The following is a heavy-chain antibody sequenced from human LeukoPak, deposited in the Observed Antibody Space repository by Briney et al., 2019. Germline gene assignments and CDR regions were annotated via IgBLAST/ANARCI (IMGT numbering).Heavy chain of an antibody. D-gene: IGHD5-18*01. Sequence: SETLSLTCIVSGGSISSHYWSWIRQPPGKGLEWIGYIGYSGSTNYNPSLKSRVTISLDTSKSQFSLTLTSVTAADTAVYYCARVRGYSYAGAYYYYMDVWGKGTTVTVSS. V-gene: IGHV4-59*11. J-gene: IGHJ6*03. CDR3: ARVRGYSYAGAYYYYMDV. CDR2: IGYSGST. CDR1: GGSISSHY.